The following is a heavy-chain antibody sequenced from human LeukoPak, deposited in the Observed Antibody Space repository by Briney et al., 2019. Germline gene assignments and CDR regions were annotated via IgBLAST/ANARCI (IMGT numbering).Heavy chain of an antibody. Sequence: SETLSLTCTVSGGSISSYYWSWIRQPPGKGLKWIGNIYYSGYTTYSPSLRSRVTISVGTSKNQFSLKLSSVTAADTAVYYCARETSQKGAHYMDVWGKGTTITISS. V-gene: IGHV4-59*01. CDR3: ARETSQKGAHYMDV. CDR1: GGSISSYY. J-gene: IGHJ6*03. D-gene: IGHD3-16*01. CDR2: IYYSGYT.